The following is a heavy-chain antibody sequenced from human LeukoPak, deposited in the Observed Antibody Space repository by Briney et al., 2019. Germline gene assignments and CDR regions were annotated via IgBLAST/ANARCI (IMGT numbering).Heavy chain of an antibody. V-gene: IGHV1-2*02. Sequence: EASVKVSCKASGYTFIDYYMQWVRQAPGQGLEWMGWINPKSGGTKYAQKFHGRVTMTRDTSISTAYMELSRLRSEDTAVYYCARDLDYDSSSLGFDYWGQGTLVTVSS. CDR2: INPKSGGT. D-gene: IGHD3-22*01. CDR3: ARDLDYDSSSLGFDY. J-gene: IGHJ4*02. CDR1: GYTFIDYY.